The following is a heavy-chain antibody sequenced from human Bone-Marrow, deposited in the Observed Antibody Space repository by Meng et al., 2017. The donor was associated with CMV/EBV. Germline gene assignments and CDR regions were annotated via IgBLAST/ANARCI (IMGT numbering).Heavy chain of an antibody. V-gene: IGHV1-46*01. Sequence: ASVKVSCKASGYTFTGYYMHWVRQAPGQGLEWMGIINPSGGSTSYAQKFQGRVTMTRDTSTSTAYMELSSLRSEDTAVYYWARDRPLMPTVTTRYYYGMDVWGQGTTVTLSS. CDR1: GYTFTGYY. CDR3: ARDRPLMPTVTTRYYYGMDV. CDR2: INPSGGST. D-gene: IGHD4-11*01. J-gene: IGHJ6*02.